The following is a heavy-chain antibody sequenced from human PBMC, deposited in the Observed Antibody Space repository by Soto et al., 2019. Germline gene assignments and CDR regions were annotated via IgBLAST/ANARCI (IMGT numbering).Heavy chain of an antibody. J-gene: IGHJ4*02. CDR3: ARGLITIFGVVNITNYFDY. CDR1: GYTFTSYA. V-gene: IGHV1-3*01. Sequence: ASVKVSCKASGYTFTSYAMHWVRQAPGQRLEWMGWINAGNGNTKYSQKFQGRVTITRDTSASTAYMELSSLRSEDTAVYYCARGLITIFGVVNITNYFDYWGQGTLVTVSS. CDR2: INAGNGNT. D-gene: IGHD3-3*01.